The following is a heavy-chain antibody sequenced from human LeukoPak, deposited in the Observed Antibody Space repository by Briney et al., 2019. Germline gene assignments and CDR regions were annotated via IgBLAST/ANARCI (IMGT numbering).Heavy chain of an antibody. CDR2: ISGGGST. V-gene: IGHV3-53*01. CDR1: GFIVSDNY. Sequence: GGSLRLSCAASGFIVSDNYTSWVRQAPGKGLEWVSAISGGGSTYYADSVKGRFIISRDNSKNTVYLQLNSLRAEDTAVYYCARGGDTIGSIRSPFDIWGQGTMVTVSS. D-gene: IGHD3-22*01. CDR3: ARGGDTIGSIRSPFDI. J-gene: IGHJ3*02.